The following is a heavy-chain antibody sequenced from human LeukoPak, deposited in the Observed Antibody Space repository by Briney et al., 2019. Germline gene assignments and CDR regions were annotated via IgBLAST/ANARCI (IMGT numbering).Heavy chain of an antibody. V-gene: IGHV3-53*01. CDR1: GFTFSDYS. CDR3: AREAEA. D-gene: IGHD6-19*01. J-gene: IGHJ5*02. CDR2: IYSGGST. Sequence: GGSLRLSCAASGFTFSDYSMNWVRQAPGKGLEWVSVIYSGGSTYYADSVKGRFTISRDNSKNTLYLQMNSLRAEDTAVYYCAREAEAWGQGTLVTVSS.